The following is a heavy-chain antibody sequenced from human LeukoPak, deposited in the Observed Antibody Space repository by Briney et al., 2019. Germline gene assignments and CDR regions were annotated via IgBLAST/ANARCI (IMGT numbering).Heavy chain of an antibody. CDR2: ISSSSSYI. J-gene: IGHJ4*02. CDR3: ARDEYRSRGYYFDY. Sequence: PGGSLRLSCAASGFTFSSYSMNWVRQAPGKGLEWVSSISSSSSYIYYADSVKGRFTISRDNAKNSLYLQMNSLRAEDTAVCYCARDEYRSRGYYFDYWGQGTLVTVSS. D-gene: IGHD6-6*01. CDR1: GFTFSSYS. V-gene: IGHV3-21*01.